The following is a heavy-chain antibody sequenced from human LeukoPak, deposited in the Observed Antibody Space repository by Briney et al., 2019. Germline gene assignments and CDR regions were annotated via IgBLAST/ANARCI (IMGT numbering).Heavy chain of an antibody. V-gene: IGHV3-49*04. J-gene: IGHJ4*02. CDR2: VRRKAYGETT. CDR3: TRDLGYYSGWYEYFDY. CDR1: GFIFGDYA. D-gene: IGHD6-19*01. Sequence: GGSLRLSCTGSGFIFGDYAMNWVRQAPGKGLEWVGFVRRKAYGETTEYAASVKGRFTISRDDSRSIAYLQMNSLKTEDTAMYYCTRDLGYYSGWYEYFDYWGQGTLVTVSS.